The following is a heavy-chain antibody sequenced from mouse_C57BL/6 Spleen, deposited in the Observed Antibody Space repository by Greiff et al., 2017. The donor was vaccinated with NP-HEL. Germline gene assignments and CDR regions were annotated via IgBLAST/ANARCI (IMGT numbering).Heavy chain of an antibody. V-gene: IGHV7-3*01. CDR2: IRNKANGYTT. D-gene: IGHD2-10*02. CDR1: GFTFTDYY. J-gene: IGHJ4*01. CDR3: ARLPSYDYYAMDY. Sequence: EVKLVESGGGLVQPGGSLSLSCAASGFTFTDYYMSWVRQPPGKALEWLGFIRNKANGYTTEYSASVKGRFTISRDNSQSILYLQMNALRAEDSATYYCARLPSYDYYAMDYWGQGTSVTVSS.